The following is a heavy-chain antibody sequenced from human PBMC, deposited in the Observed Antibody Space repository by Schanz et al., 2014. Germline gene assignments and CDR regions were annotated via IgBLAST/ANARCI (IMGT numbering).Heavy chain of an antibody. V-gene: IGHV1-46*03. Sequence: QVQLVQSGAEVKKPGASVKVSCKASGYTFVSYSMHWVRQAPGQGLEWMGIINPSGGSTTYAQKFQGRGTITRSASTSTDYAELSSLSSEDAAVYYCARDGEDAAAGGDYWGQGTLVTVSS. J-gene: IGHJ4*02. CDR3: ARDGEDAAAGGDY. CDR1: GYTFVSYS. CDR2: INPSGGST. D-gene: IGHD6-13*01.